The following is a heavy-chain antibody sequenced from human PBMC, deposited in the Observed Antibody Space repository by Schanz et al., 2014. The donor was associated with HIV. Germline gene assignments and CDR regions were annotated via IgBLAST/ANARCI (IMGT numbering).Heavy chain of an antibody. CDR3: VRAASFHFDKEGYYRNWYFDF. D-gene: IGHD1-26*01. CDR2: VNPESGNT. J-gene: IGHJ2*01. CDR1: GYTFSDYD. Sequence: QVQLVQSGPEVKKPGASVRVSCETSGYTFSDYDINWVRQAPGQGLEWMGWVNPESGNTGMADTFLGRLSLTRFTSTGTAYMGLDSLRSEDTAIYYCVRAASFHFDKEGYYRNWYFDFWGRGTLVAVSS. V-gene: IGHV1-8*02.